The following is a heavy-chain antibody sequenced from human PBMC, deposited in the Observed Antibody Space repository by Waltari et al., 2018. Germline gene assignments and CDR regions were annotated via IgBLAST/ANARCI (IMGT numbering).Heavy chain of an antibody. Sequence: EVQLVQSGAEVKKPGESLNISCKASGYKFSSSWIGWLRQMPGKGLEWMGIIYPCDPDTKYNPSFEGQVTISADKSSSTAYLRWSRLKASDTAMYYCARPSTLASPAETWGQGTLVTVSS. J-gene: IGHJ5*02. CDR3: ARPSTLASPAET. CDR2: IYPCDPDT. CDR1: GYKFSSSW. V-gene: IGHV5-51*01. D-gene: IGHD2-2*01.